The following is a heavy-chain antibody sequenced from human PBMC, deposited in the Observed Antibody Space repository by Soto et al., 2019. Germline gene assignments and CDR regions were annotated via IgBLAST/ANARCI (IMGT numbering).Heavy chain of an antibody. CDR1: GGSFSGYY. V-gene: IGHV4-34*01. Sequence: PSETLSLTCAVYGGSFSGYYWSWIRQPPGKGLEWIGEINHSGSTNYNPSLKSRVTISVDTSKNQFSLKLSSVTAADTAVYYCARVWGYCSGGSCPRPLDYWGQGTLVTVSS. J-gene: IGHJ4*02. D-gene: IGHD2-15*01. CDR2: INHSGST. CDR3: ARVWGYCSGGSCPRPLDY.